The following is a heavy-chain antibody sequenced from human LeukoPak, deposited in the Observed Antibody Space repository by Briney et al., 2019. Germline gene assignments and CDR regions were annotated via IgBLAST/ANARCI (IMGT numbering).Heavy chain of an antibody. CDR1: GYSISSGYY. J-gene: IGHJ4*02. Sequence: SETLSLTCAVSGYSISSGYYWGWIRQPPGKGLEWIGSIYHSGSTNYNPSLKSRVTISVDTSKNQFSLKLSSVTAADTAVYYCARRGKTYYDFWSGSNLNLPIDYWGQGTLVTVSS. CDR3: ARRGKTYYDFWSGSNLNLPIDY. CDR2: IYHSGST. V-gene: IGHV4-38-2*01. D-gene: IGHD3-3*01.